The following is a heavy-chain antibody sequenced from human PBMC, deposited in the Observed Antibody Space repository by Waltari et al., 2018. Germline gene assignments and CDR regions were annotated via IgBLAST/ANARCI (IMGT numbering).Heavy chain of an antibody. CDR2: ISSDGSIT. J-gene: IGHJ4*02. Sequence: EVQLVESGGGLVQPGGSLRLSCAASGFTFGNYWMYWVRQAPRKGLVWVSLISSDGSITSYADSVKGRFTISRDNAKNTLYLQMNSLRAEDTAVYYCASQLGVPGYWGQGTLVTVSS. CDR3: ASQLGVPGY. V-gene: IGHV3-74*01. CDR1: GFTFGNYW. D-gene: IGHD1-1*01.